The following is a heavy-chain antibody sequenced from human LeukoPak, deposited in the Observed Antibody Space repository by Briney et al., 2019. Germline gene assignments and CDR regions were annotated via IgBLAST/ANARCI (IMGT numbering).Heavy chain of an antibody. D-gene: IGHD3-10*01. V-gene: IGHV4-59*01. J-gene: IGHJ5*02. CDR3: ARADSHSYHYYGSGSPGGWLDP. CDR2: IYYSGST. Sequence: SETLSLTCTVSGGSISSYYWSWIRQPPGKGLEWIGYIYYSGSTNYNPSLKSRVTISVDTSKNQFSLKLSSVTAADTAVYYCARADSHSYHYYGSGSPGGWLDPWGQGTLVTVSS. CDR1: GGSISSYY.